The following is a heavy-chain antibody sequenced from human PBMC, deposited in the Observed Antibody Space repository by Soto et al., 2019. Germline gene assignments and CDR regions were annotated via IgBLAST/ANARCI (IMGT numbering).Heavy chain of an antibody. V-gene: IGHV4-38-2*01. D-gene: IGHD3-3*01. J-gene: IGHJ5*02. CDR2: IYHSGST. Sequence: SETLSLTCAVSGYSISSGYYWGWIRQPPGKGLEWIGSIYHSGSTYYNPSLKSRVTISVDTSKNQFSLKLSSVTAADTAVYYCARVVSIFGVVIRDNWFDPWGQGTLVTVSS. CDR3: ARVVSIFGVVIRDNWFDP. CDR1: GYSISSGYY.